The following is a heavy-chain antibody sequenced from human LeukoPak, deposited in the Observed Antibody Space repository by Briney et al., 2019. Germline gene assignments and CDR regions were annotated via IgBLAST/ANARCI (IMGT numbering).Heavy chain of an antibody. Sequence: GGSLRLSCAASGFTFSTYGMNWVRQAPGKGLEWVSSLSRSSTYIYYADSVKGRFTISRDNAKNSLYLQMNSLRADDTAVYYCAKEAGERRQQQASDYWGQGSLVTVSS. J-gene: IGHJ4*02. CDR2: LSRSSTYI. CDR3: AKEAGERRQQQASDY. V-gene: IGHV3-21*04. CDR1: GFTFSTYG. D-gene: IGHD6-13*01.